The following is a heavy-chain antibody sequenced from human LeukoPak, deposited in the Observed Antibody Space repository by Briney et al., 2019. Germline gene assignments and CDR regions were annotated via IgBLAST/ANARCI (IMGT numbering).Heavy chain of an antibody. CDR1: GGSFSGYY. D-gene: IGHD6-6*01. J-gene: IGHJ4*02. CDR2: INHSGGT. V-gene: IGHV4-34*01. CDR3: ARVPNIASRPCDY. Sequence: SETLSLTCAVYGGSFSGYYWTWIRQPPGKGLEWIGEINHSGGTNYNPSLKSRVTISVDTSKNQFSLELSSVTAADTAVYYCARVPNIASRPCDYWGEGTLVTVSS.